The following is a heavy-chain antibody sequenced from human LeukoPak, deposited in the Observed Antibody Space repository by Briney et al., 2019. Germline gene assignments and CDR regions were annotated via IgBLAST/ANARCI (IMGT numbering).Heavy chain of an antibody. CDR2: ISSSSSYI. CDR1: GFTFSSYS. J-gene: IGHJ6*02. D-gene: IGHD1-26*01. CDR3: ARDLGSGMYYYGMDV. Sequence: PGGSLRPSCAASGFTFSSYSMNWVRQAPGKGLEWASSISSSSSYIYYADSVKGRFTISRDNAKNSLYLQMNSLRAEDTAVYYCARDLGSGMYYYGMDVWGQGTTVTVSS. V-gene: IGHV3-21*01.